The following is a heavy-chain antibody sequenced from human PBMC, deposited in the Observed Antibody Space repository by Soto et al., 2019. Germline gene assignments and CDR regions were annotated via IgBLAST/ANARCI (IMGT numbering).Heavy chain of an antibody. CDR2: ISPYNGNT. CDR3: ARDRLGVSVTGGGFDS. J-gene: IGHJ4*02. D-gene: IGHD2-8*01. Sequence: ASVKVSCKASGYTFTSYAMHWVRQAPGQGLELMGWISPYNGNTNYAQKLQGRLTMTTDTSTSTAYMELRSLRSDDTAVYYCARDRLGVSVTGGGFDSWGQGTLVTVSS. CDR1: GYTFTSYA. V-gene: IGHV1-18*01.